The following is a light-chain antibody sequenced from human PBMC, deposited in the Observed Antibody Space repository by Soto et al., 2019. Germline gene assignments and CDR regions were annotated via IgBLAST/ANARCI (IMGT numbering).Light chain of an antibody. CDR2: GAS. V-gene: IGKV3-20*01. CDR1: QSVSNNY. Sequence: EIVLTQSPGTLSLSPGERATLSCRASQSVSNNYLAWYQQKPGQAPRLLIYGASNRATGIPDRFSGSGSGTEFTLTISRLEPEDFAVYYCQQYNSLPLTFGGGTKVDIK. J-gene: IGKJ4*01. CDR3: QQYNSLPLT.